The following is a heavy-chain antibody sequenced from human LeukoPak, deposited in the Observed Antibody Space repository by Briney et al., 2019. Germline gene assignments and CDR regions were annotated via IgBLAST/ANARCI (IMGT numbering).Heavy chain of an antibody. Sequence: SETLSLTCTVSGGSITNYYWSWIRQPPGKGLEWIGYIYYSGSTNYNPSLKSRVTISVDTSKNQFSLKLSSVTAADTAVYYCARDAGNGYFDYWGQGTLVTVSS. CDR2: IYYSGST. J-gene: IGHJ4*02. V-gene: IGHV4-59*01. D-gene: IGHD4-23*01. CDR1: GGSITNYY. CDR3: ARDAGNGYFDY.